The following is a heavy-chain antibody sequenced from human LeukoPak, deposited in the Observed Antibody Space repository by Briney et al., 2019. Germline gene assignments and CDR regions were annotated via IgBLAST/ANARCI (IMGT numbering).Heavy chain of an antibody. V-gene: IGHV4-4*07. CDR2: IHFSGST. CDR3: AREPTESTTAY. J-gene: IGHJ4*02. CDR1: RGSMSDYY. D-gene: IGHD4-11*01. Sequence: SETLSLTCTASRGSMSDYYWSWIRQSAGRGLEWIGRIHFSGSTNYNPSLKSRVTMSLDTSKKQVSLRLTSVIAADTAIYYCAREPTESTTAYWGQGALVTVSS.